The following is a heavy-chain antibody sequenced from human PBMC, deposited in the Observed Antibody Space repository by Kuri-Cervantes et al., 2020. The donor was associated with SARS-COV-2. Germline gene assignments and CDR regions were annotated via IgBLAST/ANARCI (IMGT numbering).Heavy chain of an antibody. Sequence: ASVKVSCKASGYTFTSYYMHWVRQAPGQGLEWMGIINPSGGSTSYAQKFQGRVTMTRDTSTCTVYMELSSLRPEDTAVYYCARAQEHNAQQLAGVDYWGQGTLVTVSS. D-gene: IGHD6-13*01. J-gene: IGHJ4*02. V-gene: IGHV1-46*01. CDR1: GYTFTSYY. CDR2: INPSGGST. CDR3: ARAQEHNAQQLAGVDY.